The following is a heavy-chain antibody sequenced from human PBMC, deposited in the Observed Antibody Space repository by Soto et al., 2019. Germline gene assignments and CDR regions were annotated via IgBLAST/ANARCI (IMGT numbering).Heavy chain of an antibody. CDR3: ARGRGWYYDFWSGYETKGGMDV. V-gene: IGHV1-18*04. D-gene: IGHD3-3*01. CDR1: GYTFTSYG. Sequence: ASVKVSFKASGYTFTSYGISWLRQAPGQGLEWMGWISAYNGNTNYAQKLQGRVTMTTDTSTSTAYMELRSLRSDDTAVYYCARGRGWYYDFWSGYETKGGMDVWGQGTTVTVSS. J-gene: IGHJ6*02. CDR2: ISAYNGNT.